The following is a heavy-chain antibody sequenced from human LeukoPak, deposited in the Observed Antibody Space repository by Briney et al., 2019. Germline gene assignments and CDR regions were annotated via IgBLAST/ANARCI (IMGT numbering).Heavy chain of an antibody. CDR2: IYYSGST. J-gene: IGHJ4*02. CDR1: GGSISSGGYY. V-gene: IGHV4-31*03. D-gene: IGHD2-2*01. CDR3: ARVSRVVVVPAARYYFDY. Sequence: SQTLSLTCTVSGGSISSGGYYWSWIRQHPGKGLGWIGYIYYSGSTYYNPSLKSRVTISVDTSKNQFSLKLSSVTAADTAVYYCARVSRVVVVPAARYYFDYWGQGTLVTVSS.